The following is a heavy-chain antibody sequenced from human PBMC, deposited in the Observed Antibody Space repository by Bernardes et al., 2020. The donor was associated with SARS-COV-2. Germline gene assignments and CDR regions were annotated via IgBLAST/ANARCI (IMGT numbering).Heavy chain of an antibody. Sequence: ASVKVSCKASGYTFTSYCISWVRQAPGQALEWMGWISAYNVNTNYAQKLQGRVTMTTDTSTSTAYMELRSLRSDDTAVYYCAVDAGYCTNGVCYFFGSRAHYYGMDVWGQGTTVTVSS. V-gene: IGHV1-18*01. CDR1: GYTFTSYC. J-gene: IGHJ6*02. CDR3: AVDAGYCTNGVCYFFGSRAHYYGMDV. CDR2: ISAYNVNT. D-gene: IGHD2-8*01.